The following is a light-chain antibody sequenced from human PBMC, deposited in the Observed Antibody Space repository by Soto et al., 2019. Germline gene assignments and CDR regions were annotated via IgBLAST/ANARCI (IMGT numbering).Light chain of an antibody. CDR2: QVT. CDR3: CSHAGSTTFYV. CDR1: SSDVGNYDL. Sequence: QSVLTQPASVSGSPGQSITISCTGTSSDVGNYDLVSWYQQFPGKAPKLILYQVTKRPSGVSNRFSGSKSGNTASLTISGLQAEDEADYYCCSHAGSTTFYVFVTGTKLTVL. J-gene: IGLJ1*01. V-gene: IGLV2-23*02.